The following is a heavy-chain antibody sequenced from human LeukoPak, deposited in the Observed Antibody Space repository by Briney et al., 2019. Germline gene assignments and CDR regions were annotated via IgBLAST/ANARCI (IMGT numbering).Heavy chain of an antibody. CDR2: IYYSGST. Sequence: PSETLSLTCTVSGGSISSYYWSWIRQPPGKGLEWIGYIYYSGSTNYNPSLKSRVTISVDTSKNQFSLKLSSVTAADTAVYYCARADIVVVPAHYYYYYMDVWGKGTTVTVSS. D-gene: IGHD2-2*01. J-gene: IGHJ6*03. CDR3: ARADIVVVPAHYYYYYMDV. V-gene: IGHV4-59*12. CDR1: GGSISSYY.